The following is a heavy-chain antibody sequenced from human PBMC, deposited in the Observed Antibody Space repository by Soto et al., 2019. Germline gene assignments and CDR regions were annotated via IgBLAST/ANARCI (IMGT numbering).Heavy chain of an antibody. CDR3: VREDDGGDRDYYGLDV. D-gene: IGHD4-17*01. Sequence: QVQLQESGPGLVRPSQTLSLTCTVSGGSISSDHYHWTWIRQPPGKGLEWIGYIHYSGSVYYNPSLPSRVTMSVDTSKNLFSLKLSSVTAADTAVYFCVREDDGGDRDYYGLDVWGQGTTVTVSS. CDR1: GGSISSDHYH. V-gene: IGHV4-30-4*01. J-gene: IGHJ6*02. CDR2: IHYSGSV.